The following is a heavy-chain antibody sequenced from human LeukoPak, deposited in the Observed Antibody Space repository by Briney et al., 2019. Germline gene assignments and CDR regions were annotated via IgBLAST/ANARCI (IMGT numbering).Heavy chain of an antibody. CDR3: ARVGGGSSWFFTKGPAYYFDY. Sequence: ASVKVSCKASGYIFTSYPIHWVRQAPGQRLEWMGWINTGNGNTKYSQKFEGRVTVTRDTSATAAYMELSSLRAEDTAVYYCARVGGGSSWFFTKGPAYYFDYWGQGTLVTVSS. CDR1: GYIFTSYP. V-gene: IGHV1-3*04. J-gene: IGHJ4*02. CDR2: INTGNGNT. D-gene: IGHD6-13*01.